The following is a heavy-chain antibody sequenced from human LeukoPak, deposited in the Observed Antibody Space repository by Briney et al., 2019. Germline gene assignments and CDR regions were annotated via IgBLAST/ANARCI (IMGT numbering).Heavy chain of an antibody. CDR3: ARPGGGLDY. J-gene: IGHJ4*02. CDR1: GYTFTFYY. V-gene: IGHV1-2*02. CDR2: INPNTGGR. Sequence: GASVTVSFTCSGYTFTFYYMHWVRQAPGQGREWMGWINPNTGGRNYALKFQGRVTMTSDTSISTAYMELTGLRSDDTAVYYCARPGGGLDYWGQGTLVTVSS. D-gene: IGHD3-10*01.